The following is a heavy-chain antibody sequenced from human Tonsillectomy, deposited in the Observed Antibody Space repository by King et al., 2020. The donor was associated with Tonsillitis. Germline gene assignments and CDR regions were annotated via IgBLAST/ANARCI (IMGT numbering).Heavy chain of an antibody. CDR2: IYYSGST. D-gene: IGHD6-19*01. J-gene: IGHJ4*02. CDR1: GGSISSGDCY. CDR3: ARHSSGWLVDY. V-gene: IGHV4-30-4*01. Sequence: VQLQESGPGLVKPSQTLSLTCTVSGGSISSGDCYWSWIRQPPGKGLEWLGYIYYSGSTYYNPSLKSRLTISVDTSKNQFSLKLSSVTAADTAVYYCARHSSGWLVDYWGQGTLVTVSS.